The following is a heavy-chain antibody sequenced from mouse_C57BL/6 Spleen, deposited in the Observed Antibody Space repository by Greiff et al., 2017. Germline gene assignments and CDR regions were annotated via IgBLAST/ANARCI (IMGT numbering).Heavy chain of an antibody. J-gene: IGHJ2*01. CDR1: GFNIKDSY. Sequence: VQLKQSGAELVRPGASVKLSCTASGFNIKDSYMHWVKQRPEQGLEWIGRIDPEDVDTEYAPKFQGKATMTADTSSNTAYLQLSSLTSEDTAVYYCTTPSYDYGYYFDNWGQGTTLTVSS. CDR3: TTPSYDYGYYFDN. CDR2: IDPEDVDT. D-gene: IGHD2-4*01. V-gene: IGHV14-1*01.